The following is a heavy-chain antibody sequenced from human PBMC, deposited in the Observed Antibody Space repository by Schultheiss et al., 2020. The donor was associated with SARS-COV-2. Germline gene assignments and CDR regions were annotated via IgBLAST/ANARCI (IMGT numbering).Heavy chain of an antibody. CDR2: IYYSGST. CDR1: GVSISGYY. Sequence: SETLSLTCTVSGVSISGYYWSWIRQPPGKGLEWIGYIYYSGSTNYNPSLKSRVTISVDTSKNQFSLKLSSVTAADTAVYYCARGLATTDYWGQGTLVTVSS. V-gene: IGHV4-59*01. CDR3: ARGLATTDY. D-gene: IGHD5-24*01. J-gene: IGHJ4*02.